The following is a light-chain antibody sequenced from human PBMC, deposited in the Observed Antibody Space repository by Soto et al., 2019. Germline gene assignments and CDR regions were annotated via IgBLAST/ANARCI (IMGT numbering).Light chain of an antibody. CDR2: GAS. CDR1: QSISDT. CDR3: QQYNNWPWT. Sequence: EIWLTQSPGTLSLYPGERATLSCRASQSISDTLAWYQQKPGQAPRLLIHGASTRAPGFPARFSGSGSGTDFTLTISSLQSEDFAVYYCQQYNNWPWTFGQGTKVDI. V-gene: IGKV3-15*01. J-gene: IGKJ1*01.